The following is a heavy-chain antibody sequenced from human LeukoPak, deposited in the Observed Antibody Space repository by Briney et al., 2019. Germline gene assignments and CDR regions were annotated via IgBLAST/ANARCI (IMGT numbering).Heavy chain of an antibody. CDR1: GYTFTSYG. D-gene: IGHD3-22*01. Sequence: ASVKVSCKASGYTFTSYGIGWVRQAPGQGLEWMGWISAYNGNTNYAQKFQGRVTMTRDTSISTAYMELSRLRSDDTAVYYCARGLPPRRNYDSSGYYSYYFDYWGQGTLVTVSS. CDR3: ARGLPPRRNYDSSGYYSYYFDY. CDR2: ISAYNGNT. V-gene: IGHV1-18*01. J-gene: IGHJ4*02.